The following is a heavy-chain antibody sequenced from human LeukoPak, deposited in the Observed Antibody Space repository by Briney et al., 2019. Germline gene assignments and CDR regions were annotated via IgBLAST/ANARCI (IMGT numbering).Heavy chain of an antibody. V-gene: IGHV4-39*01. Sequence: SETLSLTCTVSGGSISSSSYYWGWIRQPPGKGLEWIGSIYYSGSTYYNPSLKSRVTISVDTSKNQFSLKLSSLTAADTAVYYCARSDSGNYRRHFDYWGQGTLVTVSS. J-gene: IGHJ4*02. CDR3: ARSDSGNYRRHFDY. D-gene: IGHD1-26*01. CDR2: IYYSGST. CDR1: GGSISSSSYY.